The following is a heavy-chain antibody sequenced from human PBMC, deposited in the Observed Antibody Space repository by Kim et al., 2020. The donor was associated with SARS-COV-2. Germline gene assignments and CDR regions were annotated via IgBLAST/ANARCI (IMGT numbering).Heavy chain of an antibody. J-gene: IGHJ5*02. V-gene: IGHV4-34*01. CDR3: ARGYDFWSGYYTKGPNWFDP. CDR2: INHSGST. Sequence: SETLSLTCAVYGGSFSGYYWSWIRQPPGKGLEWIGEINHSGSTNYNPSLKSRVTISVDTSKNQFSLKLSSVTAADTAVYYCARGYDFWSGYYTKGPNWFDPWGQGTLVTVSS. D-gene: IGHD3-3*01. CDR1: GGSFSGYY.